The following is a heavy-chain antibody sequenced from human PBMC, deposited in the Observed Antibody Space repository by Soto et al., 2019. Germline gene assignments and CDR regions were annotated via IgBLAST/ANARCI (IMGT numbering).Heavy chain of an antibody. Sequence: QLQLLESGPGLVKASETLSLTCNVSGGSISTSRSYWAWIRHPPGKGLEWLANIFYSGSTYYNPSLASRVTVSVDTSKNEFSLKFRSVTAAETAVYYCARQPTTGDTDLWFDPWGQGTLVTVSS. J-gene: IGHJ5*02. D-gene: IGHD2-21*01. CDR2: IFYSGST. CDR3: ARQPTTGDTDLWFDP. V-gene: IGHV4-39*01. CDR1: GGSISTSRSY.